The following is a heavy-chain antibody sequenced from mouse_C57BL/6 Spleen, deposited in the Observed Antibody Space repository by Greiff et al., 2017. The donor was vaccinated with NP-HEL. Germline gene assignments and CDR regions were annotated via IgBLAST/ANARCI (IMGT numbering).Heavy chain of an antibody. V-gene: IGHV5-12*01. CDR3: ARPSSYGYFDV. CDR2: ISNGGGST. Sequence: EVKLVESGGGLVQPGGSLKLSCAASGFTFSDYYMYWFRQPPEKRLEWVAYISNGGGSTYYPDTVKGRFTISRDNAKNTLYLQMSRLKSEDTAMYYCARPSSYGYFDVWGTGTTVTVSS. J-gene: IGHJ1*03. D-gene: IGHD1-1*01. CDR1: GFTFSDYY.